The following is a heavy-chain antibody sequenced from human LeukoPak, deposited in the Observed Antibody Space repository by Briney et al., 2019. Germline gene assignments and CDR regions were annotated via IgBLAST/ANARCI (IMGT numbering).Heavy chain of an antibody. Sequence: GGSLRLSCAASGFTFSSYSMNWVRQAPGKGLEWVSSISSSSSYMYYADSVKGRFTISRDNAKNSLYLQMNSLRAEDTAVYYCARGLFGGPKSTTFDYWGQGTLVTVSS. D-gene: IGHD2-21*01. CDR1: GFTFSSYS. CDR3: ARGLFGGPKSTTFDY. V-gene: IGHV3-21*01. J-gene: IGHJ4*02. CDR2: ISSSSSYM.